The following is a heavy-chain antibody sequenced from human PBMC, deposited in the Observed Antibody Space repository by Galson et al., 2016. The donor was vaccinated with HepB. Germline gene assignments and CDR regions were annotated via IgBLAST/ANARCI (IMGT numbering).Heavy chain of an antibody. CDR3: ARRGLTSDH. CDR1: GYPFGNYY. CDR2: MDPNVGTT. Sequence: SVKVSCKASGYPFGNYYMHWVRQAPGQGLEWMGIMDPNVGTTWYAQKFQGRVTVTRDTATSTVYMEVTSLTSEDTAVYYCARRGLTSDHRGQGTLVTVSS. D-gene: IGHD3-10*01. V-gene: IGHV1-46*03. J-gene: IGHJ4*02.